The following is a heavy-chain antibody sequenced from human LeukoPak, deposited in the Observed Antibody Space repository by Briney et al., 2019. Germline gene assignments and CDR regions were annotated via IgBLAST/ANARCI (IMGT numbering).Heavy chain of an antibody. D-gene: IGHD3-10*01. J-gene: IGHJ4*02. CDR3: ASDFRFGELSARPHFDY. Sequence: SQTLSLTCTVSGGSISSGGYYWGWIRQPPGKGLEWIGSMYYRGSTYYNPSLKSRVTISVDTSKNQFSLKVNSVTATDTAVYYCASDFRFGELSARPHFDYWGQGTLVTVSS. CDR1: GGSISSGGYY. V-gene: IGHV4-39*07. CDR2: MYYRGST.